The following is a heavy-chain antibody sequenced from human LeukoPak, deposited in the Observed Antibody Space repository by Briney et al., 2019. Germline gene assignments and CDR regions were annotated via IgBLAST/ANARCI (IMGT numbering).Heavy chain of an antibody. D-gene: IGHD4-23*01. Sequence: GGSLRLSCAASGFTFSSHWMTWVRQAPGEGVEWVASIRRGGSETYYADSVKGRFCVSRDDTKNSLYLQMNSLSAGDTGVYFCGRGPHYGGRVDLLDSWGQGIKVTVSS. J-gene: IGHJ4*02. CDR2: IRRGGSET. CDR1: GFTFSSHW. V-gene: IGHV3-7*01. CDR3: GRGPHYGGRVDLLDS.